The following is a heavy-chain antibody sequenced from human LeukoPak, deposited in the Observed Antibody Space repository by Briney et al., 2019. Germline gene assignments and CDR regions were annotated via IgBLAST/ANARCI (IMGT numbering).Heavy chain of an antibody. CDR2: ISSSGSTI. D-gene: IGHD3-22*01. Sequence: GGSLRLSCAASGFTFSDYYMSWIRQAPGKGLEWVSYISSSGSTIYYADSVKGRFTISRDNAKNSLYLQMNSLRAEDTAVYYCARDFSITMIVGCFDYWGQGTLVTVSS. CDR3: ARDFSITMIVGCFDY. V-gene: IGHV3-11*04. CDR1: GFTFSDYY. J-gene: IGHJ4*02.